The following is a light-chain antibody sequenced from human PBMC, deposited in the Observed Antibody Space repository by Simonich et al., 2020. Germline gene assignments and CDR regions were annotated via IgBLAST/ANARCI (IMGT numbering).Light chain of an antibody. J-gene: IGKJ2*01. CDR2: WAS. CDR3: QQYYSTPYT. V-gene: IGKV4-1*01. CDR1: QSVLYSSNNKNY. Sequence: DIVMTQSPDSLSVSLGERATINFKSSQSVLYSSNNKNYLAWSQQKPGQPPKLLIYWASTRESGGPDRFSGSGSWTDFTLTISSLQAEDVAVYYCQQYYSTPYTFGQGTKLEIK.